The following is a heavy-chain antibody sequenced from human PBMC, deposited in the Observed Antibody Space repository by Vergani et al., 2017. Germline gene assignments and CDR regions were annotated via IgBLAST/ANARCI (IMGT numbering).Heavy chain of an antibody. D-gene: IGHD6-13*01. CDR3: ASIALYSSSWYYFDY. CDR2: IYTSGST. CDR1: GGSISSGSYY. J-gene: IGHJ4*02. V-gene: IGHV4-61*02. Sequence: QVQLQESGPGLVKPSQTLSLTCTVSGGSISSGSYYWSWIRQPAGKGLEWIGRIYTSGSTNYNPSLKSRVTISVDTSKNQFSLKLSSVTAADTAVYYCASIALYSSSWYYFDYWGQGTLATVSS.